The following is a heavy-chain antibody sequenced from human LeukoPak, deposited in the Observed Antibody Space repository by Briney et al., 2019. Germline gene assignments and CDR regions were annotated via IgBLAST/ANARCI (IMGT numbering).Heavy chain of an antibody. V-gene: IGHV4-38-2*02. CDR1: GDSLVSGHY. CDR3: ARVGRDFGVGYWFDP. Sequence: SGTLSLTCTVSGDSLVSGHYWGWIRQPPGQGLEWVGSVYHSGSIYYNPSLKSRVIMSVDTSKNQFSLKLSSLTAADTALYYCARVGRDFGVGYWFDPWGQGTLVTVSS. D-gene: IGHD3-3*01. CDR2: VYHSGSI. J-gene: IGHJ5*02.